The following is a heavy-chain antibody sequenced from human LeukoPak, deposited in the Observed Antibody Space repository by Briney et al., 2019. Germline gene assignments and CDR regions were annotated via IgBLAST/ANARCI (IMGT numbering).Heavy chain of an antibody. CDR3: ARDAGQLLSYYYCYMDV. J-gene: IGHJ6*03. V-gene: IGHV3-20*04. Sequence: SRTLACAAAAPTSDEYGMSCVRQAAGNGLEWVSCINWQGGRKGYADSGKGRFTISRDKDKNSLYLQMNSLRAEDTALYYCARDAGQLLSYYYCYMDVWGKGTTVTVSS. CDR2: INWQGGRK. CDR1: APTSDEYG. D-gene: IGHD2-2*01.